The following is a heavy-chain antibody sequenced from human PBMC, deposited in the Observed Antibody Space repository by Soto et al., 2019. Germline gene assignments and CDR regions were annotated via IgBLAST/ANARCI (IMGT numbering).Heavy chain of an antibody. D-gene: IGHD2-15*01. CDR2: ISGSGGGT. J-gene: IGHJ4*02. Sequence: EVQLLESGGGLVQPGGSLRLSCAASGFTFSSYAMNWVRQAPGKGLEWVSDISGSGGGTYYADSVKGRFTISRDNSKNTRYLQINCLRADDTAVYYCAKDKIEYCSGGSCHLFDYLCQGALVTVSS. CDR3: AKDKIEYCSGGSCHLFDY. CDR1: GFTFSSYA. V-gene: IGHV3-23*01.